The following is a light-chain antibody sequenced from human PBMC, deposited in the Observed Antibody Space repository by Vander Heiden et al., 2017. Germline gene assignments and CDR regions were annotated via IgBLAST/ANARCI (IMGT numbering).Light chain of an antibody. J-gene: IGKJ4*01. CDR1: QSVLHSSNNKNY. CDR3: QQDDSIPLT. CDR2: WAS. V-gene: IGKV4-1*01. Sequence: DIVMTQSPDSLDVSLGERATINCKSSQSVLHSSNNKNYLAWYQQRPGHPPKLLIYWASTRESGVPDRFSGSGSGTDFTLTMSSLQVEDVAVYYCQQDDSIPLTFGGGTKVQIK.